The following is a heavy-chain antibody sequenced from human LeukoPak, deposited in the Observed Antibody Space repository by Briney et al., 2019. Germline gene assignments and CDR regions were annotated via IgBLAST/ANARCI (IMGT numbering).Heavy chain of an antibody. J-gene: IGHJ4*02. V-gene: IGHV3-23*01. CDR1: GFTFSSYA. CDR3: AKGLWFGSYPDY. D-gene: IGHD3-10*01. CDR2: ISGSGGST. Sequence: AGGSLRLSCAASGFTFSSYAMSWVRQAPGKGLEWVSAISGSGGSTYYADSVKGRFTISRDNSKNTPYRQMNSLRAEDTAVYYCAKGLWFGSYPDYWGQGTLVTVSS.